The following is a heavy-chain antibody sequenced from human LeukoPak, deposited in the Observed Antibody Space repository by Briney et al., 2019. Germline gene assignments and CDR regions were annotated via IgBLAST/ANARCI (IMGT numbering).Heavy chain of an antibody. J-gene: IGHJ4*02. V-gene: IGHV3-66*01. D-gene: IGHD3-10*01. CDR1: GLTVRDNF. Sequence: GGSLRLSCSVSGLTVRDNFFDWVRQAPGKGLEWVSIVYNSGKTLYGDSVKGRFTISRDRSKNTLYLQMNRLRVEDTAVYYCVGGDFDYWGQGALVTVSS. CDR2: VYNSGKT. CDR3: VGGDFDY.